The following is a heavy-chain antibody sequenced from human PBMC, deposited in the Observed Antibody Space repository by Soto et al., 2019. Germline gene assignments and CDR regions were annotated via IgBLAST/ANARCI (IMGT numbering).Heavy chain of an antibody. V-gene: IGHV4-38-2*01. CDR1: GYSISSGYY. CDR2: IYHSGST. Sequence: PSETLSLTCAVSGYSISSGYYWGWIRQPPGKGLEWIGSIYHSGSTYYNPSLKSRVTISVDTSKNQFYLHLSSVTAADTAIFYCASIAAPGTTHFDFWGQGTLVTVSS. J-gene: IGHJ4*02. D-gene: IGHD6-13*01. CDR3: ASIAAPGTTHFDF.